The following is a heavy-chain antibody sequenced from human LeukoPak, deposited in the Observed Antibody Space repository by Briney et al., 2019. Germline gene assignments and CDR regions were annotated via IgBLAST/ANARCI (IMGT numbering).Heavy chain of an antibody. CDR1: RLAFTRIA. CDR2: ISGSGDTT. D-gene: IGHD6-19*01. Sequence: GGSLRLSCAPSRLAFTRIAIGWVRQAPGKGLEWVSGISGSGDTTYYADSVKGRFTISRDNSKNTLYLQMRSLRAEDTALYYCAKDPVQVAGAGYMDVWGKGTTVTVSS. J-gene: IGHJ6*03. V-gene: IGHV3-23*01. CDR3: AKDPVQVAGAGYMDV.